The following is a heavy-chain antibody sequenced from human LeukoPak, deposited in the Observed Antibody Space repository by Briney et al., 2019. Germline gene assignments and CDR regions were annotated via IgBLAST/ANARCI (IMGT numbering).Heavy chain of an antibody. Sequence: SETLSLTCTVSGGSISSYYWSRIRQPPGKGLEWIGYTYYSGSTNYNPSLKSRVTISVDTSKNQFSLKLSSVTAADTAVYYCARDRGVLAYYYGMDVWGQGTTVAVSS. CDR2: TYYSGST. J-gene: IGHJ6*02. CDR1: GGSISSYY. V-gene: IGHV4-59*01. D-gene: IGHD3-16*01. CDR3: ARDRGVLAYYYGMDV.